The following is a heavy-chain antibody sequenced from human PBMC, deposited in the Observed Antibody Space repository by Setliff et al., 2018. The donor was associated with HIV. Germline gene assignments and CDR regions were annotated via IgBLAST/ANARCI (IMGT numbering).Heavy chain of an antibody. CDR2: INQDGSEK. Sequence: LRLSCAASGFTFSSYSMNWVRQAPGKGLEWVANINQDGSEKHYVDSVKGRFTVSRDNAKNSVHLQMNSLRDEDTAVYYCAKGPGFLTDFWGQGTLVTVSS. J-gene: IGHJ4*02. D-gene: IGHD3-3*01. CDR1: GFTFSSYS. CDR3: AKGPGFLTDF. V-gene: IGHV3-7*03.